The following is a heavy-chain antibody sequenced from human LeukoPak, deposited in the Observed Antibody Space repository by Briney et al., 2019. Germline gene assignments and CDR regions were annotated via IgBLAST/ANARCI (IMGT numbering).Heavy chain of an antibody. D-gene: IGHD3-10*01. CDR2: ISAYNGNT. J-gene: IGHJ5*02. Sequence: GASVKVSCKASGYTFTSYGISWVRQAPGQGLEWMGWISAYNGNTNYAQKLQGRVTMTTDTSTSTAYMELRSLRSDDTAVYYCARGFYYYGSGSYYLPWGQGTLVTVSS. CDR3: ARGFYYYGSGSYYLP. V-gene: IGHV1-18*01. CDR1: GYTFTSYG.